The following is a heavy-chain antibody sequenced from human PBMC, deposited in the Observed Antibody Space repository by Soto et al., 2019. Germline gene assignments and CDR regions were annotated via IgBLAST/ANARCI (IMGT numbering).Heavy chain of an antibody. V-gene: IGHV3-30*03. CDR3: AREVYYDSSGYYY. D-gene: IGHD3-22*01. Sequence: QVQLVESGGGVVQPGRSLRLSCAASGFTFSSYGMHWVRQAPGKGLEWVAVISYDGSNKYYADSVKGRFTISRDNSKNTLYLQMNSLRAEDTAVYYCAREVYYDSSGYYYWGLGTLVTVSS. J-gene: IGHJ4*02. CDR2: ISYDGSNK. CDR1: GFTFSSYG.